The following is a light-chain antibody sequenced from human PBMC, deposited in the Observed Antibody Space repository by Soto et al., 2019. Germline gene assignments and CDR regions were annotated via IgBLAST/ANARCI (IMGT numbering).Light chain of an antibody. Sequence: QSVLTQPPSLSGAPGQRVTISCTGSRANIGAGYDVHWYQHLPGTAPKVLIFDNSNRPSGVPDRFSGSKSGTSASLAITGLQAEDEAVYYCHSYDVSLRGPAFGGGTKVTVL. V-gene: IGLV1-40*01. CDR1: RANIGAGYD. CDR3: HSYDVSLRGPA. CDR2: DNS. J-gene: IGLJ2*01.